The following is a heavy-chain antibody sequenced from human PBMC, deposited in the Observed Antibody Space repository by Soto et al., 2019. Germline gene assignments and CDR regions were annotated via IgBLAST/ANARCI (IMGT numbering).Heavy chain of an antibody. J-gene: IGHJ5*02. D-gene: IGHD6-19*01. CDR3: VRGIAVAGIVWFDP. V-gene: IGHV4-39*01. CDR2: IYYSRTT. Sequence: SETLSLTCTVSGGSISSNNYHWGWIRQPPGKGLDWIGTIYYSRTTYYKPSLKSRVTISVDTSKNQFSLKLSSVTAADTAVYFCVRGIAVAGIVWFDPWGQGALVTVSS. CDR1: GGSISSNNYH.